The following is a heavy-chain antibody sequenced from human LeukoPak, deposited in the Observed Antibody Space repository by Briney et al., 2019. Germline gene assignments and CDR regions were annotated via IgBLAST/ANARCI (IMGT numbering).Heavy chain of an antibody. Sequence: GGSLRLSCAASGFTFDDYGMSWVRQAPGKGLEWVSGINWNGGSTGYADSVKGRFTISRDNAKNSLYLRMNSLRAEDTALYYCARDFLRDYSNYVGWFDPWGQGTLVTVSS. V-gene: IGHV3-20*04. CDR3: ARDFLRDYSNYVGWFDP. CDR1: GFTFDDYG. J-gene: IGHJ5*02. CDR2: INWNGGST. D-gene: IGHD4-11*01.